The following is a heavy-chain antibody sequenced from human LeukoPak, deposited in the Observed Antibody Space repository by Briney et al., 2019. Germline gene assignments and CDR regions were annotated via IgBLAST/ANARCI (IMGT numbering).Heavy chain of an antibody. CDR1: GFTFSSYA. Sequence: GGSLRLSCAASGFTFSSYAMSWVRQAPGKGLEWVSVISDNGGSTYYADSVKGRFTISRDNSKNTLYLQMNSLRAEDTAVYYCAKDYRSYYYYGMDVWGQGTTVTVSS. V-gene: IGHV3-23*01. D-gene: IGHD4-11*01. CDR3: AKDYRSYYYYGMDV. J-gene: IGHJ6*01. CDR2: ISDNGGST.